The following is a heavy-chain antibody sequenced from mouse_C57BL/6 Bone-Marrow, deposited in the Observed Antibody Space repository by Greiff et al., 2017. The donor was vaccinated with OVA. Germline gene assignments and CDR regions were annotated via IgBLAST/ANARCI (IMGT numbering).Heavy chain of an antibody. J-gene: IGHJ4*01. CDR2: IYPRSGNT. D-gene: IGHD2-4*01. CDR1: GYTFTSYG. V-gene: IGHV1-81*01. Sequence: VQLQQSGAELARPGASVKLSCKASGYTFTSYGISWVKQRTGQGLEWIGEIYPRSGNTYYNEKFKGQATLTADKSSSTAYMALRSLTSEDSAVYYCAREGLRPYAMDYWGQGTSVTVSS. CDR3: AREGLRPYAMDY.